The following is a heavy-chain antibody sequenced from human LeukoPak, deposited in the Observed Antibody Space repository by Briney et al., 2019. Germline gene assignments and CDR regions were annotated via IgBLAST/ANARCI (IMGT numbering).Heavy chain of an antibody. Sequence: SETLSLTCTVSGGSISSYYWSWIRQPPGKGLEWIGYIYYSGSTNYNPSLKSRVTISVDTSKNQFSLKLSSVTAADTAVYYCARQAAYGGRDYWGQGTLVIVSS. CDR2: IYYSGST. CDR1: GGSISSYY. J-gene: IGHJ4*02. D-gene: IGHD4-23*01. CDR3: ARQAAYGGRDY. V-gene: IGHV4-59*01.